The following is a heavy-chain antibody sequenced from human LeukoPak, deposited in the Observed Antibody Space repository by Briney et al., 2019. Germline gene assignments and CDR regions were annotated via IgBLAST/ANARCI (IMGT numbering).Heavy chain of an antibody. CDR3: ATRGGHDYGDYVDRVYFDY. CDR1: GYTLTELS. J-gene: IGHJ4*02. Sequence: ASVKVSCKVSGYTLTELSMHWVRPAPGKGLEWMGGFDPEDGETIYAQKFQGRVTMTEDTSTDTAYMELSSLRSEDTAVYYCATRGGHDYGDYVDRVYFDYWGQGTLVTVSS. D-gene: IGHD4-17*01. CDR2: FDPEDGET. V-gene: IGHV1-24*01.